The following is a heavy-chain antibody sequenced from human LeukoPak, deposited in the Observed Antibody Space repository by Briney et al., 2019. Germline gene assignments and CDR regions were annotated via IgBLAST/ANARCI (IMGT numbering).Heavy chain of an antibody. V-gene: IGHV1-3*01. J-gene: IGHJ3*01. CDR1: GDTFTSYA. CDR3: ARALFEWGSYRDAFDL. CDR2: INAGNGNT. Sequence: ASVKVSCKASGDTFTSYAMHWVRQSPGQRLDWMGWINAGNGNTKYSQEFQGRVTITRDTSASTAYMELSSLRSDDTALYYCARALFEWGSYRDAFDLWGQGTMVTVSS. D-gene: IGHD3-16*02.